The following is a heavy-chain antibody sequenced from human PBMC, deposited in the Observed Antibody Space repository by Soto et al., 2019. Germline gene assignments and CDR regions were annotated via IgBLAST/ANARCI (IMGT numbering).Heavy chain of an antibody. Sequence: QVRLVQSGAEVKNPGSSVRVSCKASGGTFSNYAISWVRQAPEQGLEWMGGIIPPLGTTNYAQKFQGRVTVTADESTRTAYIELSSLRSEHTAVYYCARGGFWNGYYSWFDPWGQGTLVTVSS. D-gene: IGHD3-3*01. CDR3: ARGGFWNGYYSWFDP. CDR1: GGTFSNYA. CDR2: IIPPLGTT. V-gene: IGHV1-69*11. J-gene: IGHJ5*02.